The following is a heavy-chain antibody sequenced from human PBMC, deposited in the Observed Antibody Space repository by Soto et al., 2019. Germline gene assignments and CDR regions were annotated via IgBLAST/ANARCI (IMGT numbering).Heavy chain of an antibody. Sequence: EVQLLESGGGLVQPGGSLRLSCAASGFTFSSYAMSWVRQAPGKGLEWVSAISGSGGSTYYADSVKGRFTISRDNSKNTLYQQMNSLRAEDTAVYYCAKGGEVSYYYYYGMDVWGQGTTVTVSS. J-gene: IGHJ6*02. D-gene: IGHD2-21*01. CDR1: GFTFSSYA. CDR3: AKGGEVSYYYYYGMDV. CDR2: ISGSGGST. V-gene: IGHV3-23*01.